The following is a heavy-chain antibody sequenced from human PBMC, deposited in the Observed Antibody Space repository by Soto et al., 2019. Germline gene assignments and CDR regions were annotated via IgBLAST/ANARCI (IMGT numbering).Heavy chain of an antibody. CDR3: ARETLRGDFDD. CDR2: ISSESAYR. D-gene: IGHD3-16*01. V-gene: IGHV3-21*06. CDR1: GFTFNRSS. J-gene: IGHJ4*02. Sequence: GGSLRLSCVASGFTFNRSSMNWVRQAPGKGLEWVSSISSESAYRYYADSTEGRFTVSRDNAKNSLFLQMDNLRVEDTAVYYCARETLRGDFDDWGQGTLVTAPQ.